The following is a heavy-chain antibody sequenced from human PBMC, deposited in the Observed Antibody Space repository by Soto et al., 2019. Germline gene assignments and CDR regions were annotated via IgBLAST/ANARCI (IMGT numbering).Heavy chain of an antibody. Sequence: QVQLQESGPGLVKPSETLSLTCTVSGGSISSYYWSWIRQPPGKGLEWIGYIYYSGSTNYNPSLKSRVTISVDTSKNQCSLKLSSVTAADTAVYYCARSAANFLSYFDYWGQGTLVTVSS. D-gene: IGHD3-3*01. CDR2: IYYSGST. CDR1: GGSISSYY. V-gene: IGHV4-59*08. J-gene: IGHJ4*02. CDR3: ARSAANFLSYFDY.